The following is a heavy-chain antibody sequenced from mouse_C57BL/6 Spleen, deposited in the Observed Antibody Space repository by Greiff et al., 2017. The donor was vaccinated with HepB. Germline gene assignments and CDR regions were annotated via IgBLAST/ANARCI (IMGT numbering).Heavy chain of an antibody. V-gene: IGHV1-80*01. CDR1: GYAFSSYW. CDR2: IYPGDGDT. D-gene: IGHD1-1*01. Sequence: QVQLKESGAELVKPGASVKISCKASGYAFSSYWMNWVKQRPGKGLEWIGQIYPGDGDTNYNGKFKGKATLTADKSSSTAYMQLSSLTSEDSAVYFCARYYGSSYVGSYYFDYWGQGTTLTVSS. J-gene: IGHJ2*01. CDR3: ARYYGSSYVGSYYFDY.